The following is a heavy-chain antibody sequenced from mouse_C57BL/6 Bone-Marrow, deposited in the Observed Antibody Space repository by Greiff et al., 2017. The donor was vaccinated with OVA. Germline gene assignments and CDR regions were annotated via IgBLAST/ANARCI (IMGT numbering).Heavy chain of an antibody. V-gene: IGHV7-3*01. CDR2: IRNKANGYTT. Sequence: EVMLVESGGGLVQPGGSLSLSCAASGFTFTDYYMSWVRQPPGKALEWLGFIRNKANGYTTEYSASVKGRFTISRDNSQSILYLQMNALRAEDSATYYCASHDYYGSSYRAWFAYWGQGTLVTVSA. J-gene: IGHJ3*01. CDR1: GFTFTDYY. D-gene: IGHD1-1*01. CDR3: ASHDYYGSSYRAWFAY.